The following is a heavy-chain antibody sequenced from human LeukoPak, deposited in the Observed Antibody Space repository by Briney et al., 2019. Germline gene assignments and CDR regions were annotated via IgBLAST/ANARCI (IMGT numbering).Heavy chain of an antibody. D-gene: IGHD3-16*01. CDR3: ASRQGGEYNWFDP. V-gene: IGHV4-39*01. J-gene: IGHJ5*02. Sequence: SETLSLTCTVSGGSISSSSYYWGWIRQPLGKGLEWIGSIYYSGSTYYNPSLKSRVTISVDTSKNQFSLKLSSVTAADTAVYYCASRQGGEYNWFDPWGQGTLVTVSS. CDR2: IYYSGST. CDR1: GGSISSSSYY.